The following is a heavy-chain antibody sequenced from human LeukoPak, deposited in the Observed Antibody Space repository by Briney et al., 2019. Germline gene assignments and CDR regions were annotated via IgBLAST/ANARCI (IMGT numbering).Heavy chain of an antibody. J-gene: IGHJ3*02. Sequence: SETLSLTCTVSGGSISSGGYYWSWIRQPPGKGLEWIGEINHSGSTNYNPSLKSRVTISVDTSKNQFSLKLSSVTAADTAVYYCASLWPYQLSALDIWGQGTMVTVSS. CDR1: GGSISSGGYY. D-gene: IGHD2-2*01. CDR2: INHSGST. CDR3: ASLWPYQLSALDI. V-gene: IGHV4-39*07.